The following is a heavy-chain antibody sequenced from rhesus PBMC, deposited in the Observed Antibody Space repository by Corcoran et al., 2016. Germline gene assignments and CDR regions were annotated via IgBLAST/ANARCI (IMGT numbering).Heavy chain of an antibody. D-gene: IGHD6-13*01. CDR3: AKGDSSFFDY. V-gene: IGHV3S5*01. CDR2: ISNGGGST. J-gene: IGHJ4*01. Sequence: EVQLVESGGGLVQPGGSLRLSCAASGFTFSSYGMSWVRQAPGKGLEWVSYISNGGGSTCYADSVKGRLTISRDNSKNTLSLQMNSLRAEDTAVYYCAKGDSSFFDYWGQGVLVTVSS. CDR1: GFTFSSYG.